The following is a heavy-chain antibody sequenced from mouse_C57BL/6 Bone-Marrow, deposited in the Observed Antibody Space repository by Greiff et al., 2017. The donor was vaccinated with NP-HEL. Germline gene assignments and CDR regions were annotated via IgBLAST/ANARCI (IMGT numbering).Heavy chain of an antibody. J-gene: IGHJ3*01. V-gene: IGHV3-6*01. CDR2: ISYDGSN. CDR1: GYSITSGYY. CDR3: AREEWFAY. Sequence: EVQLVESGPGLVKPSQSLSLTCSVTGYSITSGYYWNWIRQFPGNRLEWMGYISYDGSNNYNPSLKNRISITRDTSKNQFFLKLNSVTTEDTATYYCAREEWFAYWGQGTLVTVSA.